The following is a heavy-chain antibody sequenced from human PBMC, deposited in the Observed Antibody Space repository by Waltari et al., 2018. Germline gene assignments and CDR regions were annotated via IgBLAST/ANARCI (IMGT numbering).Heavy chain of an antibody. V-gene: IGHV1-69*02. D-gene: IGHD1-1*01. Sequence: HVQLEQSGAEVKKPGSSVKVSCKASGGTFSTYTVTWVRQAPGQCLEWMGSIIPFHGISKYAQSLQARLTITVDQATNTGYMELNNLRPEDTGVYYCARSGEMKGTVDYWGQGTLVTVSS. CDR1: GGTFSTYT. J-gene: IGHJ4*02. CDR3: ARSGEMKGTVDY. CDR2: IIPFHGIS.